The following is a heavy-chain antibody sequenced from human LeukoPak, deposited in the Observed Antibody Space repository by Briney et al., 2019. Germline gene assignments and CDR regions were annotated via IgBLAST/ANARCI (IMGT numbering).Heavy chain of an antibody. Sequence: GGSLRLSCAASGFTFSSYSMNWVRQAPGKGLEWVSSISSSSSYIYYADSVKGRFTISRGNAKNSLYLQMNSLRAEDTAVYYCARDMGSYSSSWYATDDRVFDYWGQGTLVTVSS. J-gene: IGHJ4*02. CDR1: GFTFSSYS. CDR2: ISSSSSYI. D-gene: IGHD6-13*01. V-gene: IGHV3-21*01. CDR3: ARDMGSYSSSWYATDDRVFDY.